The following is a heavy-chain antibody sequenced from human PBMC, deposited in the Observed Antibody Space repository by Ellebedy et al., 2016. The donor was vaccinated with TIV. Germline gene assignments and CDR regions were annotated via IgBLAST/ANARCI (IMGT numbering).Heavy chain of an antibody. CDR1: GFTFSSYS. D-gene: IGHD4-17*01. CDR2: ISPIGSYI. J-gene: IGHJ4*02. CDR3: VRSDMTTVTYFEY. V-gene: IGHV3-21*01. Sequence: PGGSLRLSCAASGFTFSSYSMNRVRQAPGKGLEWVSSISPIGSYIYQADSLRGRFTISRDNAKTSLYLQMSSLRADDTAVYYCVRSDMTTVTYFEYWGLGALVTVSS.